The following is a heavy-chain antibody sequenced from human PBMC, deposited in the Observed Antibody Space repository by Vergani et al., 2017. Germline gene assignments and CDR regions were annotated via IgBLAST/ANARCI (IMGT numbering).Heavy chain of an antibody. CDR1: GFTFSSYA. CDR2: IRGSGDST. V-gene: IGHV3-23*04. D-gene: IGHD3-22*01. CDR3: AKDPPNYYDSPYLVDY. Sequence: EVQMVESGGGLVKPGGSLRLSCAASGFTFSSYAMSWVRQAPGKGLEWVSAIRGSGDSTYYADSVKGRFTISRDNSKNTLYLQMNSLRAEDTAVYYCAKDPPNYYDSPYLVDYWGQGTLVTVSS. J-gene: IGHJ4*02.